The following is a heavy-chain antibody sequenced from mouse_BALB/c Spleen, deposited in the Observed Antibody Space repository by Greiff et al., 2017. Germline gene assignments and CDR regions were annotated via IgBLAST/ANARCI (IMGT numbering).Heavy chain of an antibody. Sequence: VQLQQSGPELVKPGASVKISCKASGYSFTGYYMHWVKQSHVKSLEWIGRINPYNGATSYNQNFKDKASLTVDKSSSTAYMELHSLTSEDSAVYYCAKLLRAMDYWGQGTSVTVSS. V-gene: IGHV1-26*01. CDR1: GYSFTGYY. D-gene: IGHD1-1*01. CDR2: INPYNGAT. CDR3: AKLLRAMDY. J-gene: IGHJ4*01.